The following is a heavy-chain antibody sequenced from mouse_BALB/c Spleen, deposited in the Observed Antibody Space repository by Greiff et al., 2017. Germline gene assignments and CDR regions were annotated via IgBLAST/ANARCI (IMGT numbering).Heavy chain of an antibody. CDR3: ASSYDGYY. J-gene: IGHJ2*01. Sequence: VKVVESGAELARPGASVKLSCKASGYTFTSYWMQWVKQRPGQGLEWIGAIYPGDGDTRYTQKFKGKATLTADKSSSTAYMQLSSLASEDSAVYYCASSYDGYYWGQGTTLTVSS. CDR1: GYTFTSYW. D-gene: IGHD2-3*01. V-gene: IGHV1-87*01. CDR2: IYPGDGDT.